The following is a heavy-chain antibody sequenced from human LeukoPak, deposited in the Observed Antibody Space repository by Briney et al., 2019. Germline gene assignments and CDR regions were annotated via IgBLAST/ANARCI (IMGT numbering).Heavy chain of an antibody. J-gene: IGHJ3*02. V-gene: IGHV3-48*01. D-gene: IGHD3-16*02. CDR3: AREALFGESSLNAFDI. CDR2: ISSSSSTI. Sequence: QTGGSLRLSCAASGFTFSTNGMSWVRQAPGKGLKGVSYISSSSSTIYYADSVKGRFTISRENAKDSLYLQMNSLRAEDTAVYYCAREALFGESSLNAFDIWGQGTMVTVSS. CDR1: GFTFSTNG.